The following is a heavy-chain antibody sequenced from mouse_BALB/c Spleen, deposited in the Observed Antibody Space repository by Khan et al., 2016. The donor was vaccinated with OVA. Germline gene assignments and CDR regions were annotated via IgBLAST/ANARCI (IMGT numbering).Heavy chain of an antibody. Sequence: VQLQESGPGLVAPSQSLSITCTVSGFSLTNYGISWVRQPPGKGLEWLGVVWGDGSTNYHSALRSRLSISKDHSKSQVFLKLNSLQTDDTATCYCAKFYYGGVSDWYFDVWGAGTTVTVSS. V-gene: IGHV2-3*01. CDR2: VWGDGST. CDR1: GFSLTNYG. D-gene: IGHD1-1*02. J-gene: IGHJ1*01. CDR3: AKFYYGGVSDWYFDV.